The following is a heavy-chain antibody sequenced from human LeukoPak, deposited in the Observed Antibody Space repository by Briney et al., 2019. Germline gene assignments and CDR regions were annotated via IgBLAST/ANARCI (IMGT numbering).Heavy chain of an antibody. CDR3: ARGGMVPSYYYGMDV. CDR1: GGSFSGYY. J-gene: IGHJ6*04. V-gene: IGHV4-34*01. Sequence: SETLSLTCAVYGGSFSGYYWSWIRQPPGKGLEWIGEINHSGSTNYNPSLKSRVTISVDTSKNQFSLKLSSVTAADTAVYYCARGGMVPSYYYGMDVWGKGTTVTASS. D-gene: IGHD3-10*01. CDR2: INHSGST.